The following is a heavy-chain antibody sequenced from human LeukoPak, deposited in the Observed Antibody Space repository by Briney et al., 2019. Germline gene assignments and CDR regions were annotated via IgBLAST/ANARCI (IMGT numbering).Heavy chain of an antibody. Sequence: SETLSLTCTVSGYSISSGYYWGWIRQPPGKGLEWIGSIYHSGSTYYNPSLKSRVTISVDTSKNQFSLKLSSVTAADTAVYYCARLLARPVSSSAAGGNSPWFDPWGQGTLVTVSS. CDR3: ARLLARPVSSSAAGGNSPWFDP. D-gene: IGHD4-23*01. V-gene: IGHV4-38-2*02. J-gene: IGHJ5*02. CDR1: GYSISSGYY. CDR2: IYHSGST.